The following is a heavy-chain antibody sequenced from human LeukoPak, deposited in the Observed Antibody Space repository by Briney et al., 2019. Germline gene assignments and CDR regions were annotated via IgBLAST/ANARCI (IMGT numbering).Heavy chain of an antibody. D-gene: IGHD6-19*01. J-gene: IGHJ4*02. CDR1: GGSISSYY. CDR2: IYYSGST. Sequence: SVTLSLTYTVSGGSISSYYWSWIRQPPGKGLEWIGYIYYSGSTNYNPSLKSRVTISVDTSKNQFSLKLSSVTAADTAVYYCARGTSSGWIFDYWGQGTLVTVSS. V-gene: IGHV4-59*01. CDR3: ARGTSSGWIFDY.